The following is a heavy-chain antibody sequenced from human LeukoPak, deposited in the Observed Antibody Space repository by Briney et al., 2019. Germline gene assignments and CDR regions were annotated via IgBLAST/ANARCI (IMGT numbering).Heavy chain of an antibody. Sequence: SETLSLTCAVSGGSISSSNWWSWVRQPPGKGLEWIGEIYHSGSTNYNPSLKSRVTISVDKSKNQFSLKLSSVTAADTAVYYCASVEMATISGAFDIWGQGTMVTVSS. CDR3: ASVEMATISGAFDI. V-gene: IGHV4-4*02. CDR1: GGSISSSNW. J-gene: IGHJ3*02. D-gene: IGHD5-24*01. CDR2: IYHSGST.